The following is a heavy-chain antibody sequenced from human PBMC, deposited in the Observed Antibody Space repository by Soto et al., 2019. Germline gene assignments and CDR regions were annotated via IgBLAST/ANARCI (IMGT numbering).Heavy chain of an antibody. V-gene: IGHV2-5*01. CDR1: GFSLSVYGVR. CDR2: IHWNDDK. J-gene: IGHJ5*02. CDR3: ANPKDSSGFLGS. D-gene: IGHD3-22*01. Sequence: SGPTLVNPTQTLTLTCSFSGFSLSVYGVRVIWFRQPPGETLEWPALIHWNDDKRYSPYLKSRLTITKDTSKNQVVLTLTNLDPLDTRAYFCANPKDSSGFLGSWGQGILVTVSS.